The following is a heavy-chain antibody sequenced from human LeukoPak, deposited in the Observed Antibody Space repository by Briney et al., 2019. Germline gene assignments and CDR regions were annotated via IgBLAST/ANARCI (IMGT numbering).Heavy chain of an antibody. CDR2: INPNSGGT. Sequence: ASVKVSCKASGYTFTGYYMNWVRQAPGQGLERMGWINPNSGGTNYAQRFQGRVTMTRDTSISTAYMELSRLRSDDTALYYCTVLLWFGVGETAFDYWGQGTLVTVSS. V-gene: IGHV1-2*02. J-gene: IGHJ4*02. CDR3: TVLLWFGVGETAFDY. D-gene: IGHD3-10*01. CDR1: GYTFTGYY.